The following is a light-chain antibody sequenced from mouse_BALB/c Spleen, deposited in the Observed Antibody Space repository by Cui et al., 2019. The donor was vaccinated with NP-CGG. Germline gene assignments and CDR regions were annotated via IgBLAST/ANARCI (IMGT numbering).Light chain of an antibody. CDR2: GTN. Sequence: QAVVTQDSTLTTSPGETVTLICRPNTGAVTTSNYANWVQEKPDHLFTGLIGGTNNRAPGVPARFSGSLIGDKAALTITGAQTEDEAIYFCALWYSNHWVFGGGTKLTVL. J-gene: IGLJ1*01. CDR1: TGAVTTSNY. CDR3: ALWYSNHWV. V-gene: IGLV1*01.